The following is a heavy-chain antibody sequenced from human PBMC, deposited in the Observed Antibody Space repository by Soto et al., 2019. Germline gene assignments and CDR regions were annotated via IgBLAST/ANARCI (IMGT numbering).Heavy chain of an antibody. V-gene: IGHV1-2*04. CDR3: ARVEYSSPLSF. D-gene: IGHD6-6*01. CDR1: GYTFTGYY. J-gene: IGHJ6*02. Sequence: GASVKVSCKASGYTFTGYYMHWVQQAPGQGLEWMGWINPNSGGTNYAQKFQGWVTMTRDTSISTAYMELSRLRSDDTAVYYCARVEYSSPLSFWGQGTTVTVSS. CDR2: INPNSGGT.